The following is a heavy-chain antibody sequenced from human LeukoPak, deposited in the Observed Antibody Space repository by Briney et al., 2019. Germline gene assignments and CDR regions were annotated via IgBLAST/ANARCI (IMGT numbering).Heavy chain of an antibody. CDR3: ARVIEDTPEIAAAGYGTLFDY. CDR2: VSYDGSYK. V-gene: IGHV3-30*04. Sequence: GGSLRLSCAATGFTFSNFAMHWVRQAPGKGLEWVAVVSYDGSYKYYADSVKGRFTISRDNSKNTLYLQMNSLRAEDTAVYYCARVIEDTPEIAAAGYGTLFDYWGQGTLVTVSS. D-gene: IGHD6-13*01. CDR1: GFTFSNFA. J-gene: IGHJ4*02.